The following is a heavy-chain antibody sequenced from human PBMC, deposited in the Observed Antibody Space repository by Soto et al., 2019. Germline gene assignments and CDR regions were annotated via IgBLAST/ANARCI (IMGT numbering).Heavy chain of an antibody. CDR3: ARHVGSSWYFDY. J-gene: IGHJ4*02. V-gene: IGHV4-59*08. CDR2: IYSSGST. D-gene: IGHD6-13*01. CDR1: GGSISSDY. Sequence: LSLTCTVSGGSISSDYWNWIRQPPGKGLEWIGYIYSSGSTNYNPSLKSRVTISVDTSKNQFSLKLSSVTAADTAVYYCARHVGSSWYFDYWGQGTLVTVSS.